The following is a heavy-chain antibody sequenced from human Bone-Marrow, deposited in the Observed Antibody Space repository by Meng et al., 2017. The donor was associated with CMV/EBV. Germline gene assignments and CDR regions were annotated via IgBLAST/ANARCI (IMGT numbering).Heavy chain of an antibody. J-gene: IGHJ4*02. CDR1: GFTFSSYA. V-gene: IGHV3-49*04. CDR3: TIYDYGDYESHAS. D-gene: IGHD4-17*01. CDR2: IRSKAYGGTT. Sequence: GESLKISCAASGFTFSSYAMSWVRQAPGKGLEWVGFIRSKAYGGTTEYAASVKGRFTISRDDSKSIAYLQMNSLKTEDTAVYYCTIYDYGDYESHASWGQGTLVTVSS.